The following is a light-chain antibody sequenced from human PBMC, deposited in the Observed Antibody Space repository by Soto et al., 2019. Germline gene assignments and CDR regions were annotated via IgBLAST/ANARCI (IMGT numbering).Light chain of an antibody. V-gene: IGLV2-8*01. Sequence: QSALTQPPSASGSPGQSVTISCTGTSSDVGGYNYVSWYQQHPGKAPKLMIYDVSKRPSGVPDRFSGSKSGNTASLTVSGLQAEDEADYYCSSYTHSTNWVFGGGTKVTVL. CDR2: DVS. CDR3: SSYTHSTNWV. J-gene: IGLJ3*02. CDR1: SSDVGGYNY.